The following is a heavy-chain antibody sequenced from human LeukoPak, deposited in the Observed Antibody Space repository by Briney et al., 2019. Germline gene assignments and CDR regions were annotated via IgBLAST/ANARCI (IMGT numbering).Heavy chain of an antibody. J-gene: IGHJ3*02. Sequence: SVKVSCKASGGTFSSSAISWVRQAPGQGLEWLGGIIPIFGSSNYAQNFQDRVTITADESTSTAYMELSSLRSEDTAVYYCASVTTVTTKGHGAFDIWGQGTMVTASS. CDR3: ASVTTVTTKGHGAFDI. CDR1: GGTFSSSA. D-gene: IGHD4-17*01. CDR2: IIPIFGSS. V-gene: IGHV1-69*13.